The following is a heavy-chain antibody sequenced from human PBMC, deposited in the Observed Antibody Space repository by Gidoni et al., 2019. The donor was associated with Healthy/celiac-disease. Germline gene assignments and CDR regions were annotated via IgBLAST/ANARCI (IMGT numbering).Heavy chain of an antibody. D-gene: IGHD2-15*01. CDR2: IYYSGST. J-gene: IGHJ4*02. Sequence: QVQLQESVPGLVKTSQTLSLTCTIPGGSISRGDYYWSWIRQPPGKGLEWIGYIYYSGSTYYNPSLKSRVTISVDTSKNQFSLKLSSVTAADTAVYYCASEYCSGGSCYSGYWGQGTLVTVSS. V-gene: IGHV4-30-4*01. CDR1: GGSISRGDYY. CDR3: ASEYCSGGSCYSGY.